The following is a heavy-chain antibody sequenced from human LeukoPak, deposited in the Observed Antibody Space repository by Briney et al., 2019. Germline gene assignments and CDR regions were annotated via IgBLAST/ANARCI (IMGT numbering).Heavy chain of an antibody. Sequence: KFSETLSLTCTVSGGSISSSSYYWGWIRQPPGKGLEWIGSIYYSGSTYYNPSLESRVTISVDTSKNQFSLKLSSVTAADTAVYYCARQTWFGELGTYWGQGTLVTVSS. CDR1: GGSISSSSYY. CDR3: ARQTWFGELGTY. D-gene: IGHD3-10*01. V-gene: IGHV4-39*01. CDR2: IYYSGST. J-gene: IGHJ4*02.